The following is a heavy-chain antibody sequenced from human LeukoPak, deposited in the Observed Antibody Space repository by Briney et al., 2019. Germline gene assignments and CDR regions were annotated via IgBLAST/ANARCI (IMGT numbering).Heavy chain of an antibody. CDR2: ISWNSDNI. D-gene: IGHD1-20*01. CDR1: GFAFENYA. CDR3: ATGFLTGDALDI. V-gene: IGHV3-9*01. J-gene: IGHJ3*02. Sequence: GGSLRLSCAASGFAFENYAMHWVRQAPGKGLEWVSDISWNSDNIGYADSVKGRFTISRDNAKNSLYLQMNSLRPEDTALYYCATGFLTGDALDIWGQGTMVTVSS.